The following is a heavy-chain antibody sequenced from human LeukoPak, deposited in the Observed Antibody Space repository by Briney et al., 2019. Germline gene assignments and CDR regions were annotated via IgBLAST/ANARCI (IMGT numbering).Heavy chain of an antibody. J-gene: IGHJ3*02. D-gene: IGHD4-23*01. CDR3: ARDQNGGNTDAFDI. CDR1: GGSISSYY. CDR2: IYYSGST. V-gene: IGHV4-59*01. Sequence: SETLSLTCTVSGGSISSYYWSWIRQPPGKELEWIGYIYYSGSTNYNPSLKSRVTISVDTSKNQFSLKLSSVTAADTAVYYCARDQNGGNTDAFDIWGQGTMVTVSS.